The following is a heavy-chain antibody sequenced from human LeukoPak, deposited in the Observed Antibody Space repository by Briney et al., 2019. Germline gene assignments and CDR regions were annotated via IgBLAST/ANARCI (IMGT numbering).Heavy chain of an antibody. Sequence: SETLSLTCAVSGYSISSGYYWGWIRQPPGKGLEWIGSIYHSGSTYYNPSLKSRVTISVDTSKNQFSLKLSSVTAADTAVYYCARGGVTWTFDYWGQGTLVTVSS. CDR1: GYSISSGYY. V-gene: IGHV4-38-2*01. D-gene: IGHD2-21*02. CDR2: IYHSGST. CDR3: ARGGVTWTFDY. J-gene: IGHJ4*02.